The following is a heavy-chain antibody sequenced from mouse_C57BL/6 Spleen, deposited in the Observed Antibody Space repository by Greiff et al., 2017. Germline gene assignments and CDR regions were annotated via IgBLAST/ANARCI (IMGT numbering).Heavy chain of an antibody. J-gene: IGHJ4*01. V-gene: IGHV5-17*01. CDR2: ISSGSSTI. D-gene: IGHD2-4*01. CDR1: GFTFSDYG. Sequence: EVQGVESGGGLVKPGGSLKLSCAASGFTFSDYGMHWVRQAPEKGLEWVAYISSGSSTIYYADTVKGRFTISRDNAKNTLFLQMTSLRSEDTAMYYCARPEGYYDYDGAMDYWGQGTSVTVSS. CDR3: ARPEGYYDYDGAMDY.